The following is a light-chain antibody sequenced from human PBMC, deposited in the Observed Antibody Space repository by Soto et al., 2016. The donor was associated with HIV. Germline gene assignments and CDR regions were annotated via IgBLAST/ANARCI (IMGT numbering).Light chain of an antibody. CDR3: QHSGT. Sequence: TQMTQSPSTLSASVGDRVTITCRASQSINNWLAWYQQKPGKAPNLLIYKASTLEIGVPSRFSGSGSGTEFTLTISSLQPDDFASYYCQHSGTFGQGTKVEIK. J-gene: IGKJ1*01. V-gene: IGKV1-5*03. CDR2: KAS. CDR1: QSINNW.